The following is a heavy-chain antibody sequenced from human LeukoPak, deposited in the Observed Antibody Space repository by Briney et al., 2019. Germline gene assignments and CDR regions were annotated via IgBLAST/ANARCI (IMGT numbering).Heavy chain of an antibody. J-gene: IGHJ4*02. D-gene: IGHD2-2*01. CDR3: ARGTDSTLFDY. Sequence: GGSLRLSCAASGFIVSSNYMSWVRQAPGKGLEWVSYISSSGSTIYYADSVKGRFTMYRDNAKNSLYLQMNSLRAEDTAVYYCARGTDSTLFDYWGQGTLVTVSS. V-gene: IGHV3-11*04. CDR2: ISSSGSTI. CDR1: GFIVSSNY.